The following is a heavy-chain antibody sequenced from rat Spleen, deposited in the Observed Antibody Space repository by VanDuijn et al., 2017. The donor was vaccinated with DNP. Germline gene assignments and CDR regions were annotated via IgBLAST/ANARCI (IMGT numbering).Heavy chain of an antibody. V-gene: IGHV5-31*01. CDR3: TSNPHIRTAAPFDY. J-gene: IGHJ2*01. Sequence: EVQLVESGGGPVQPGRSLKLSCVASGFIFSNYWMTWIRQAPGKGLEWVASITHTGDSTYYSDSLKGRFSISRDNAKSTLYPRVNSLRSEDTATYYCTSNPHIRTAAPFDYWGHGVMVTVSS. CDR1: GFIFSNYW. D-gene: IGHD3-8*01. CDR2: ITHTGDST.